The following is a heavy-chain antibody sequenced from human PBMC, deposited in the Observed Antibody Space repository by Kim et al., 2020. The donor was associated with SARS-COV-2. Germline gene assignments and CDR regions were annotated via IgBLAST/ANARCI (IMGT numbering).Heavy chain of an antibody. Sequence: TIYYADSVKGRFTISRDNAKNSLYLQMNSLRAEDTAVYYCARGWYWFDPWGQGTLVTVSS. J-gene: IGHJ5*02. V-gene: IGHV3-11*01. CDR2: TI. CDR3: ARGWYWFDP.